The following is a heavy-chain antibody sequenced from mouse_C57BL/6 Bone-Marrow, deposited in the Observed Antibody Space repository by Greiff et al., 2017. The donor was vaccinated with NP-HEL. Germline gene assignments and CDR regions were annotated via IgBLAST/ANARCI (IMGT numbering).Heavy chain of an antibody. CDR1: GYPFTSYG. Sequence: QVQLQQSGAELARPGASVKLSCKASGYPFTSYGISWVKQRTGQGLEWIGEIYPRRGNTYYNEKFKGKATLTAAKSSSTAYMELRSLTSEDSAVYVCARFYYAEDYWGQGTTLTVSS. V-gene: IGHV1-81*01. CDR3: ARFYYAEDY. CDR2: IYPRRGNT. D-gene: IGHD1-1*01. J-gene: IGHJ2*01.